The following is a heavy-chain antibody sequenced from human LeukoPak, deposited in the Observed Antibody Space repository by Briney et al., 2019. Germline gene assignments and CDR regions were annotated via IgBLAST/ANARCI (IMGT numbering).Heavy chain of an antibody. CDR1: GYTLTSYG. V-gene: IGHV1-18*01. CDR3: ARVPQDTAMALSFDY. CDR2: ISAYNGNT. Sequence: ASVKVSCKASGYTLTSYGISWVRQAPGQGLEWMGWISAYNGNTNYAQKLQGRVTMTTDTSTSTAYMELRSLRSDDTAVYYCARVPQDTAMALSFDYWGQGTLVTVSS. J-gene: IGHJ4*02. D-gene: IGHD5-18*01.